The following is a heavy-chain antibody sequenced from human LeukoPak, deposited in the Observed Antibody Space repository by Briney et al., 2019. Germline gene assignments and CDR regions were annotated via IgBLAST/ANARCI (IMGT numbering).Heavy chain of an antibody. D-gene: IGHD4-17*01. CDR1: GFTFSSYW. V-gene: IGHV3-7*01. J-gene: IGHJ4*02. Sequence: PGGSLRLSCAASGFTFSSYWMSWVRQAPGKGLEWVANIKQDGSEKYYVDSVKGRFTISRDNAKNSLYLQMNSLRAEDTAVYYCARLRYGPTIHFDYWGQGTLVTVSS. CDR2: IKQDGSEK. CDR3: ARLRYGPTIHFDY.